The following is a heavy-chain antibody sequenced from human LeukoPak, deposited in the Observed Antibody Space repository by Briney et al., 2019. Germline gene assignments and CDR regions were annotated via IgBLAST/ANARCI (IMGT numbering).Heavy chain of an antibody. V-gene: IGHV1-8*01. J-gene: IGHJ3*02. CDR2: MNPNSGNT. Sequence: ASVKVSCKASGYTFTSYDINWVRQATGQGLGWTGWMNPNSGNTGYAQKFQGRVTMTRNTSISTAYMELSSLRSEDTAVYYCARARWQSYYYDSRAFDIWGQGTMVTVSS. D-gene: IGHD3-22*01. CDR3: ARARWQSYYYDSRAFDI. CDR1: GYTFTSYD.